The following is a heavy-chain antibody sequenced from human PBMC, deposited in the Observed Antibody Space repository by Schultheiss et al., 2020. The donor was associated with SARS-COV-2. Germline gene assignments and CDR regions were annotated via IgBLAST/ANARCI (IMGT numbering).Heavy chain of an antibody. CDR1: GYTFTSYG. J-gene: IGHJ4*02. V-gene: IGHV1-18*01. Sequence: ASVKVSCKASGYTFTSYGISWVRQAPGQGLEWMGWINAGNGNTKYSQKFQGRVTMTRDTSISTAYMELSRLRSDDTAVYYCARDPRHYDFWSGYPGFDYWGQGTLVTVAS. CDR2: INAGNGNT. CDR3: ARDPRHYDFWSGYPGFDY. D-gene: IGHD3-3*01.